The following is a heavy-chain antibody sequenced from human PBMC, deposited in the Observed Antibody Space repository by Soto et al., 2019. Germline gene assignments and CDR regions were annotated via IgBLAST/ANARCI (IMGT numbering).Heavy chain of an antibody. CDR1: GFTFSSYS. CDR2: ISSSRSTI. CDR3: ASYPYSGSTVAFDI. D-gene: IGHD1-26*01. Sequence: GGSLRLSCAASGFTFSSYSMNWVRQAPGKGLEWVSYISSSRSTIYYADSVKGRFTISRDNAKNSLYLQMNSLRDEDTAVYYCASYPYSGSTVAFDIWGQGTMVTVSS. V-gene: IGHV3-48*02. J-gene: IGHJ3*02.